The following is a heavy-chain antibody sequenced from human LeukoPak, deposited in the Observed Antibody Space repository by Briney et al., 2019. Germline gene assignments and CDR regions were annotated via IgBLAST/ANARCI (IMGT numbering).Heavy chain of an antibody. CDR1: GYTFTSYG. CDR3: ARDRYGVAPTNWFDP. Sequence: ASVKVSCKASGYTFTSYGISWVRQAPGQGLEWMGWISAYNGNTNYAQKLQGRVTMTRDMSTSTVFMELSSLRSEDTAVYYCARDRYGVAPTNWFDPWGQGTLVTVSS. CDR2: ISAYNGNT. V-gene: IGHV1-18*01. J-gene: IGHJ5*02. D-gene: IGHD2-15*01.